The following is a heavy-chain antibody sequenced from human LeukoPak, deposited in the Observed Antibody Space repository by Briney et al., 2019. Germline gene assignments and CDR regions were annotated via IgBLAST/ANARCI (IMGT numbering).Heavy chain of an antibody. J-gene: IGHJ5*02. CDR3: ARDRSGDDDFWSGYYTNYFDP. D-gene: IGHD3-3*01. CDR1: GGAISSSN. V-gene: IGHV3-11*06. Sequence: LTCTVSGGAISSSNYYWGWIRQPPGKGLEWVSSISSSSSYIFYADSVKGRFTMSRDNAKKSLFLQMNSLRAEDTAVYYCARDRSGDDDFWSGYYTNYFDPWGQGTLVTVSS. CDR2: ISSSSSYI.